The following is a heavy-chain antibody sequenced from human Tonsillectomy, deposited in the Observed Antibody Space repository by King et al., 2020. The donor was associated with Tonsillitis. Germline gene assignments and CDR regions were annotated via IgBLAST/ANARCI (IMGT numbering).Heavy chain of an antibody. CDR2: IYYSGST. J-gene: IGHJ4*02. D-gene: IGHD3-22*01. V-gene: IGHV4-30-4*01. Sequence: HVQLQESGPGLVKPSQTLSLTCTVSGGSISSGDYYWSWIRQPPGKGLEWIGYIYYSGSTYYNPSLKSRVTISVDTSKNQFSLKLSSVTAADTAVYYCARDAVPAARYFDSSGPLGYWGQGTLVTVSS. CDR3: ARDAVPAARYFDSSGPLGY. CDR1: GGSISSGDYY.